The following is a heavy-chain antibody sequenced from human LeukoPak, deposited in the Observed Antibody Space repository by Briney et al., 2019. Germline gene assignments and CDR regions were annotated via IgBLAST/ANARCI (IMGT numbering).Heavy chain of an antibody. D-gene: IGHD6-13*01. J-gene: IGHJ4*02. CDR2: IYYSGST. Sequence: PSEALSLTCTVPGGSISSSSYYWGCIRQPPGKGLECIGSIYYSGSTYYNPSLKSRVTISVDTSKNQFSLKLSSVTAADTAVYYCATPYCSSWSYFDYWGQGTLVTVSS. V-gene: IGHV4-39*01. CDR3: ATPYCSSWSYFDY. CDR1: GGSISSSSYY.